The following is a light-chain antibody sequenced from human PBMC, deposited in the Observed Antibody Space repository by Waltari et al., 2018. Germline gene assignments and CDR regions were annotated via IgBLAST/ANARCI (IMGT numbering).Light chain of an antibody. CDR3: QQSYSTPQT. V-gene: IGKV1-39*01. CDR2: AAS. Sequence: DIQMTQSPSSLSASVGDRVTIHCRASQSISSYLNWYQQKPGKAPKLLIYAASSLQSGVPSRFSGSGSGTDFTLTISSLQPEDFATYYCQQSYSTPQTFGQGTKVEIK. J-gene: IGKJ1*01. CDR1: QSISSY.